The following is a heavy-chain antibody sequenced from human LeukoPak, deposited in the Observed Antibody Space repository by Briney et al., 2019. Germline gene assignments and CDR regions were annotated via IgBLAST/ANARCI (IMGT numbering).Heavy chain of an antibody. D-gene: IGHD3-9*01. J-gene: IGHJ3*02. CDR1: GYTFTSYG. CDR2: ISAYNGNT. V-gene: IGHV1-18*01. Sequence: ASVKVSRTASGYTFTSYGISWVRQAPGQGLEWMGWISAYNGNTNYAQKLQGRVTMTTDTSTSTAYMELRSLRSDDTAVYYCARDHDRLVLRYFDWLPDAFDIWGQGTMVTVSS. CDR3: ARDHDRLVLRYFDWLPDAFDI.